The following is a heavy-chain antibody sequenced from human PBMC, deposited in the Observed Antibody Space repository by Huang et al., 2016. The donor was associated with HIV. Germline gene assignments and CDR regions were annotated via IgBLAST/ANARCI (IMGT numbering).Heavy chain of an antibody. CDR1: GYTLTELS. Sequence: QVQLVQSGTEVTRSGASVKVSCKVSGYTLTELSMHWVRQAHGKGHGWRGGVDPEDGETIDAQKSQGRITMSGDISTDTAYMKLCSLRDEDTAVYYCATRMDRWKRYVDTAVQFDYWGQGTLVTVSS. J-gene: IGHJ4*02. D-gene: IGHD5-18*01. CDR2: VDPEDGET. CDR3: ATRMDRWKRYVDTAVQFDY. V-gene: IGHV1-24*01.